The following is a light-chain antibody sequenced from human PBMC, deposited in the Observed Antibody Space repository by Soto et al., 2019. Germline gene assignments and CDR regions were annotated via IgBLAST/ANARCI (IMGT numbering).Light chain of an antibody. J-gene: IGKJ4*01. CDR2: DAS. CDR1: QSVSSTY. Sequence: EIVLTQSPGTLSLSPGERAALSCRASQSVSSTYLAWYQQKPGQTPRLLIYDASTRATGFPARFSGSGSGTDFTLTISRLEPEDFAVYYCQQFSSYPLTFGGGTKVDIK. CDR3: QQFSSYPLT. V-gene: IGKV3-20*01.